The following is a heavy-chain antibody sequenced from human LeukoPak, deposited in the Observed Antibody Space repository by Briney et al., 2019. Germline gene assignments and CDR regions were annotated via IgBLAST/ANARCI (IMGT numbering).Heavy chain of an antibody. CDR3: ARNLARTGDFDY. CDR2: MNPNSGST. CDR1: GYSFISYD. V-gene: IGHV1-8*01. D-gene: IGHD5-12*01. Sequence: ASVKVSCKVSGYSFISYDINWVRQATGQGLEWLGWMNPNSGSTGYAQKFQGRVSMTRDTSISTAYMELSSLGSDDTAVYYCARNLARTGDFDYWGQGTLLTVSS. J-gene: IGHJ4*02.